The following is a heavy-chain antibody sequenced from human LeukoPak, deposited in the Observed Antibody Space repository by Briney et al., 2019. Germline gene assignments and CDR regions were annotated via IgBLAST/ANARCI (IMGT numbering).Heavy chain of an antibody. CDR3: TKDLTGNPDY. V-gene: IGHV3-74*01. CDR1: GYTFSSYW. D-gene: IGHD1-14*01. J-gene: IGHJ4*02. Sequence: GGSLRLSCAASGYTFSSYWMRVRQAPGKGLVWVSRIDTDGSITSYADSVKGRFTISRDNAKNTLYLQMNSLRAEDTAVYYCTKDLTGNPDYWGQGTLVTVSS. CDR2: IDTDGSIT.